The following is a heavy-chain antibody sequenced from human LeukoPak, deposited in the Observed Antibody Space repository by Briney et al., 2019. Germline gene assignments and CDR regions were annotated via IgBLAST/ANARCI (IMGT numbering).Heavy chain of an antibody. CDR2: ISGGGGST. CDR1: GFTVSSNY. J-gene: IGHJ5*01. D-gene: IGHD1-26*01. Sequence: GGSLRLSCAASGFTVSSNYMSWVRQAPGKGLEWVSSISGGGGSTYYADSAKGRFTISRDNSKNTLYLQMNSLRAEDTAVYYCAKGAGGRGNYFVDWFDSWGQGTLVTVSS. CDR3: AKGAGGRGNYFVDWFDS. V-gene: IGHV3-23*01.